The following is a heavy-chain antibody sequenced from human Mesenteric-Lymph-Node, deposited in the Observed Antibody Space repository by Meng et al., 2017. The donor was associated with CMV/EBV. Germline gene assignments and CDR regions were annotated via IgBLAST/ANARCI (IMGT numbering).Heavy chain of an antibody. J-gene: IGHJ5*02. CDR3: ASRDYYDRQSFDP. CDR1: GGSISSSNW. D-gene: IGHD3-22*01. CDR2: IYPDGST. Sequence: CAVSGGSISSSNWWSWVRQPPGKGLEWIGEIYPDGSTNYNPSLKSRVTISLDKSKNQFSLKLTSMTAADTAFYYCASRDYYDRQSFDPWGQGTLVTVSS. V-gene: IGHV4-4*02.